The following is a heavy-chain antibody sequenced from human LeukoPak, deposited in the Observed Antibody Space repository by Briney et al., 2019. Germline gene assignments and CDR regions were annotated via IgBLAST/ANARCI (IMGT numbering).Heavy chain of an antibody. D-gene: IGHD6-13*01. CDR2: ISTYNGYT. V-gene: IGHV1-18*01. Sequence: ASVKVSCKASGYTFSNYGISWVRQAPGQGLEWMGWISTYNGYTNYAQKLQGRVTMTTDTSTSTAYMELRSLRSDDTAVYYCARDGGGIAAAGTVDYWGQGTLVTVSS. J-gene: IGHJ4*02. CDR3: ARDGGGIAAAGTVDY. CDR1: GYTFSNYG.